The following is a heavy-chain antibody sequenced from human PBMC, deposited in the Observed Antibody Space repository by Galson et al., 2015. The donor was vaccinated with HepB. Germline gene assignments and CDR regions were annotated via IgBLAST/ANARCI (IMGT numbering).Heavy chain of an antibody. V-gene: IGHV3-48*04. J-gene: IGHJ4*02. CDR2: ISSSSTTI. D-gene: IGHD3-3*01. CDR1: TFIFSTYS. CDR3: ARDVVALFGVVI. Sequence: SLRLSCAASTFIFSTYSMNWVRQAPGKGLEWVSYISSSSTTIYYADSVKGRFTISRDNAKNSLYLQMNSLRAEDTAVYYCARDVVALFGVVIWGQGTLVTVSS.